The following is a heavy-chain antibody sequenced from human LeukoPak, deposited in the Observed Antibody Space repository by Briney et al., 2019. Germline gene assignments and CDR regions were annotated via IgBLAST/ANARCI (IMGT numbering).Heavy chain of an antibody. V-gene: IGHV1-2*06. Sequence: ASVKVSCKASGYPFSAYYIHWVRQAPGQGLEWMGRINPNGGGANYAQKFPDRVTMTRDTSISIAYMELSRLKSDDTAVYYCARVQDGNNLNHFDPWGQGTLVTVSS. CDR3: ARVQDGNNLNHFDP. CDR2: INPNGGGA. CDR1: GYPFSAYY. D-gene: IGHD5-24*01. J-gene: IGHJ5*02.